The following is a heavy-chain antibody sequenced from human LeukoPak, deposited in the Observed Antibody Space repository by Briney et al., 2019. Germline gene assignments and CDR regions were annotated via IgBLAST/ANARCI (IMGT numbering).Heavy chain of an antibody. V-gene: IGHV3-53*01. D-gene: IGHD2-21*01. CDR1: GSTVSNKF. J-gene: IGHJ4*02. Sequence: QTGGSLRLSCAVSGSTVSNKFMTWVRQAPGKGLEWVSTILGDTTTTYADSVSGRFTISRDDSQNTLYLQMRRLRAEDTAVYFCVRDKGLRLVERFDSWGQGTLVTVSS. CDR3: VRDKGLRLVERFDS. CDR2: ILGDTTT.